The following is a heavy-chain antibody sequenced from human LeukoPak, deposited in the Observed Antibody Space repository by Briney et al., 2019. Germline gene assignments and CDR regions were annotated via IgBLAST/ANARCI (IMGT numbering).Heavy chain of an antibody. D-gene: IGHD2/OR15-2a*01. J-gene: IGHJ4*02. CDR3: AQSTASYRAHGY. V-gene: IGHV4-34*01. Sequence: PSETLSLTCAVYGVSFSGYYWSWIRQPPGKGLEWIGETRDDGYTNYNPSLKNQVTISVDRSKNQFSLNLNSVTAADTAVYYCAQSTASYRAHGYWGQGILVTVSS. CDR2: TRDDGYT. CDR1: GVSFSGYY.